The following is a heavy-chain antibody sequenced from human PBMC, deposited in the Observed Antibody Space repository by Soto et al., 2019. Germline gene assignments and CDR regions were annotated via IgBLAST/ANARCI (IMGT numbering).Heavy chain of an antibody. Sequence: PGESLKISCKGSGYSFTSYWISWVRQMPGKGLEWMGRIDPSDSYTNYSPSFQGHVTISADKSISTAYLQWSSLKASDTAMYYCARLSYYGSGSYYQYYFDYWGQGTLVTVSS. CDR2: IDPSDSYT. CDR3: ARLSYYGSGSYYQYYFDY. D-gene: IGHD3-10*01. J-gene: IGHJ4*02. CDR1: GYSFTSYW. V-gene: IGHV5-10-1*01.